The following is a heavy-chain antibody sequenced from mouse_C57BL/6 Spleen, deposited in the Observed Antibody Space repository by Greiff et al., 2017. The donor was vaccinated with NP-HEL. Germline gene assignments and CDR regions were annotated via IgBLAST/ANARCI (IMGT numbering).Heavy chain of an antibody. V-gene: IGHV5-4*01. D-gene: IGHD1-1*01. J-gene: IGHJ2*01. Sequence: EVMLVESGGGLVKPGGSLKLSCAASGFTFSSYAMSWVRQTPEKRLEWVATISDGGSYTYYPDNVKGRFTISRDNAKNNLYLQMSHLKSEDTAMYYCARDYGSRRYFDYWGQGTTLTVSS. CDR1: GFTFSSYA. CDR2: ISDGGSYT. CDR3: ARDYGSRRYFDY.